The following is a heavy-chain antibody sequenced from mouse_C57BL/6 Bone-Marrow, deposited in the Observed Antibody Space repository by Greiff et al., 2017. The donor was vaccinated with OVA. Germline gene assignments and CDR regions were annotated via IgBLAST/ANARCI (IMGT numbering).Heavy chain of an antibody. J-gene: IGHJ2*01. CDR1: GYTFTSYW. CDR3: ARYWLPYYFDY. Sequence: QVTLKESGAELVKPGASVKLSCKASGYTFTSYWMHWVKQRPGQGLEWIGMIHPNSGSTNYNEKFKSKATLTVDKSSSTAYMQLSSLTSEDSAVYYCARYWLPYYFDYWGQGTTLTVSS. D-gene: IGHD2-2*01. V-gene: IGHV1-64*01. CDR2: IHPNSGST.